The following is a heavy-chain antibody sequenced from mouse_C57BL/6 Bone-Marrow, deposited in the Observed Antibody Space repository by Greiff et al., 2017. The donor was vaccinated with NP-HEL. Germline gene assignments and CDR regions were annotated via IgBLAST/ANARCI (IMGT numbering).Heavy chain of an antibody. Sequence: EVQLQESGPSLVRPSQTLSLTCTVTGFSINSDCYWIWNRQFPGNKLEYIGYTFYSGITYYNPSLESRTYLTRDTSTNQFSLKLSSVTTKNTATYCTAQATNFDYWGQGTTLTVSS. CDR1: GFSINSDCY. J-gene: IGHJ2*01. CDR2: TFYSGIT. V-gene: IGHV3-3*01. D-gene: IGHD3-2*02. CDR3: AQATNFDY.